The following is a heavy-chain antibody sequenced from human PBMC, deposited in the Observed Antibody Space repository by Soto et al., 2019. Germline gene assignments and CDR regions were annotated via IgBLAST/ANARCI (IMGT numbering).Heavy chain of an antibody. D-gene: IGHD6-13*01. V-gene: IGHV4-59*01. CDR1: GGSISSYY. J-gene: IGHJ6*02. CDR3: ARGLVSSSWFMDV. CDR2: IYCSVST. Sequence: PSETLSLTCTVSGGSISSYYWSWIRQPPGKGLEWIGYIYCSVSTNYNPSLKSRVTISVDTSKNQFSLKLSSVTAADTAVYYCARGLVSSSWFMDVWGQGTRVTVSS.